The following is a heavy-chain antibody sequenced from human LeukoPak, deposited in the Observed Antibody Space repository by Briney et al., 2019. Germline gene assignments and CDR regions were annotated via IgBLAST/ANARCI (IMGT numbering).Heavy chain of an antibody. Sequence: GGSLRLSCAASGFTFSSYWMSWVRQAPGKGLEWVANIKQDGSEKYYVDCVKGRFTISRENGNNSLYLQMNSLRAEQTAVYYCARDVAAMDYFYYYYYMDVWGNGTPVTVSS. D-gene: IGHD2-15*01. CDR3: ARDVAAMDYFYYYYYMDV. V-gene: IGHV3-7*01. CDR1: GFTFSSYW. CDR2: IKQDGSEK. J-gene: IGHJ6*03.